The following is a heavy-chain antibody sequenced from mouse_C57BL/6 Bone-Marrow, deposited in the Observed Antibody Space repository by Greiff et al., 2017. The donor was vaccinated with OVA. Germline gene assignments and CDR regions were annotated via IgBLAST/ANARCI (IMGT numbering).Heavy chain of an antibody. D-gene: IGHD2-1*01. J-gene: IGHJ4*01. Sequence: VMLVESDAELVKPGASVKISCKVSGYTFTDHTIHWMKQRPEQGLEWIGYIYPRDGSTKYNEKFKGKATLTADKSYSTAYMQLNSLTSEDSAVYFCARKALYYGNYDAMDYWGQGTSVTVSS. V-gene: IGHV1-78*01. CDR1: GYTFTDHT. CDR2: IYPRDGST. CDR3: ARKALYYGNYDAMDY.